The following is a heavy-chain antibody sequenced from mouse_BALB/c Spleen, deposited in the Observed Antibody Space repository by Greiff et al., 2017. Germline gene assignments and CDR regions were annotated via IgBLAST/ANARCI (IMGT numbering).Heavy chain of an antibody. CDR2: ISYSGST. Sequence: DVQLQESGPGLVKPSQSLSLTCTVTGYSITSDYAWNWIRQFPGNKLEWMGYISYSGSTSYNPSLKSRISITRDTSKNQFFLQLNSVTTDDTATYYCAREDELSYDYDPYWYFDVWGAGTTVTVSS. J-gene: IGHJ1*01. CDR1: GYSITSDYA. V-gene: IGHV3-2*02. CDR3: AREDELSYDYDPYWYFDV. D-gene: IGHD2-4*01.